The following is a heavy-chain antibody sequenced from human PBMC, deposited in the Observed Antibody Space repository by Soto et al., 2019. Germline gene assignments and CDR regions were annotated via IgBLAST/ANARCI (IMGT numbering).Heavy chain of an antibody. CDR2: ISAYNGNT. CDR3: ARDRKSYDFWSGYPGMDV. CDR1: GYTFSSYG. Sequence: XSVKGSYKATGYTFSSYGISWVRQAPGQGLEWMGWISAYNGNTNYAQKLQGRVTMTTDTSTSTAYMELRSLRSDDTAVYYCARDRKSYDFWSGYPGMDVWAQGTTVTVSS. D-gene: IGHD3-3*01. V-gene: IGHV1-18*04. J-gene: IGHJ6*02.